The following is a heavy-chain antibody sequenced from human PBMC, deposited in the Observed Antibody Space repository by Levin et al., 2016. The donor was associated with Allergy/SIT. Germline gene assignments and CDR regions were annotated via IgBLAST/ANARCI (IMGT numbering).Heavy chain of an antibody. CDR3: ARSYSSGWHRYYYYGMDV. Sequence: VRQAPGKGLEWVSAISGSGGSTYYADSVKGRFTISRDNSKNTLYLQMNSLRAEDTAVYYCARSYSSGWHRYYYYGMDVWGQGTTVTVSS. V-gene: IGHV3-23*01. CDR2: ISGSGGST. D-gene: IGHD6-19*01. J-gene: IGHJ6*02.